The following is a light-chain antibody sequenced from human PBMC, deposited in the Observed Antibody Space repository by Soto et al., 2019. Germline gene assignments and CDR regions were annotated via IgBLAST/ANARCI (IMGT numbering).Light chain of an antibody. CDR3: QQYGTSPPLT. J-gene: IGKJ3*01. Sequence: EIVLTQSLGTLSLSPGERATLSCRASQSVRNNYLAWYQQKPGQAPRLLIYAASSRVTGIPDRFSGSGSGTDFTLTISRLEPEDFAVYYCQQYGTSPPLTFGPGTKVDVK. V-gene: IGKV3-20*01. CDR2: AAS. CDR1: QSVRNNY.